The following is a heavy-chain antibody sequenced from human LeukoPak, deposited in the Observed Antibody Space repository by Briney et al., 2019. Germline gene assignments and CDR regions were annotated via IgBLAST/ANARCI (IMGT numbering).Heavy chain of an antibody. V-gene: IGHV4-39*01. Sequence: SETLSLTCSVSGGSISSTNFYWAWIRQPPGKGLKWIGSIYYSGATYYNPSLKSRVTISVDTSKDQFSLKLSSVTAADTAVYYCARHDSRLTSARGGYFDYWGQGTLVTVSS. CDR3: ARHDSRLTSARGGYFDY. CDR1: GGSISSTNFY. CDR2: IYYSGAT. D-gene: IGHD3-10*01. J-gene: IGHJ4*02.